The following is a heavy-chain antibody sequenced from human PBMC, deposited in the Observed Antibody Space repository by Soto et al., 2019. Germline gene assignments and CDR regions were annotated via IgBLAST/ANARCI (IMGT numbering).Heavy chain of an antibody. CDR1: GFTADDYA. J-gene: IGHJ4*02. V-gene: IGHV3-9*02. CDR3: AKDMKGGGMTTIHYSNS. CDR2: ISSNSDTI. D-gene: IGHD4-17*01. Sequence: EVQLVESGGGLVQPGRSLRLSCVASGFTADDYAMHWVRQAPGKGLEWVSGISSNSDTIDYADSVKGRFTISKDNAKNSLFLQMNSRRPEETALYYCAKDMKGGGMTTIHYSNSWGQGTLVTVSS.